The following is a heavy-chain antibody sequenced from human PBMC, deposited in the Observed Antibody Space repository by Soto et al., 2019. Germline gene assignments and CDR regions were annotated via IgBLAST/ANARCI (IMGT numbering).Heavy chain of an antibody. CDR3: ARDGVAAGNINFDY. D-gene: IGHD6-19*01. Sequence: GASVKVSCKASGYMFTKSAMHWVRQAPGQRLEWMGWISGDSGNTKYSPKLQDRVTITRDTSASTAYMELSSLKSEDTALYYCARDGVAAGNINFDYWGQGXLVTVSS. J-gene: IGHJ4*01. V-gene: IGHV1-3*01. CDR1: GYMFTKSA. CDR2: ISGDSGNT.